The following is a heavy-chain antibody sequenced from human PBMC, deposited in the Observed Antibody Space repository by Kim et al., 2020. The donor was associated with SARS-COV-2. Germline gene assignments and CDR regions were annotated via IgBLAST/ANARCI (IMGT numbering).Heavy chain of an antibody. CDR3: ARHFILAAMVTGDAFDI. CDR1: GGSISSSSYY. Sequence: SETLSLTCTVSGGSISSSSYYWGWIRQPPGKGPEWIGNIYYSGSTYYNPSLKSRVTISVDTSKNQFSLKLSSVTATDTAVYYCARHFILAAMVTGDAFDIWGQGTVVTVSS. CDR2: IYYSGST. J-gene: IGHJ3*02. V-gene: IGHV4-39*01. D-gene: IGHD5-18*01.